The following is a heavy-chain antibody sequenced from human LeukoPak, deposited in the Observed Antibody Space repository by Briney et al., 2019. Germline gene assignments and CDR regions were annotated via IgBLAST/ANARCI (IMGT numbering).Heavy chain of an antibody. D-gene: IGHD3-22*01. J-gene: IGHJ4*02. CDR1: GFTFTSYS. CDR3: ARAQYYYDSSGLDY. V-gene: IGHV3-48*04. Sequence: GGSLRLSCAASGFTFTSYSMNWVRQAPGKGLEWISYMSSSTSTIYYADSVRGRFTISRDNAKNSLFLQMNSLRAGDTAVYYCARAQYYYDSSGLDYWGQGTPVTVSS. CDR2: MSSSTSTI.